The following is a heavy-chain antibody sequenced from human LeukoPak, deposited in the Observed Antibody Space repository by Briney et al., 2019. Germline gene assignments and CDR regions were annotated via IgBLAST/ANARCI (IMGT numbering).Heavy chain of an antibody. CDR2: IIPIFGTA. CDR3: AFYDSSGGRDAFDI. CDR1: GGTFSSYA. Sequence: SVKVSCKASGGTFSSYAISWVRQAPGQGLEWMGGIIPIFGTANYAQKFQGRVTITADGSTSTAYMELSSLRSEDTAVYYCAFYDSSGGRDAFDIWGQGTMVTVSS. D-gene: IGHD3-22*01. J-gene: IGHJ3*02. V-gene: IGHV1-69*13.